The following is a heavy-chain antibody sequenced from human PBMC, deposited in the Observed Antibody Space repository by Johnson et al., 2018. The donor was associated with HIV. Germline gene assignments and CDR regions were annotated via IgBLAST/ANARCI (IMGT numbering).Heavy chain of an antibody. CDR1: GFSIDDYA. Sequence: VQLVESGGGLVQPGGSLRLSCAAFGFSIDDYAMSWVRQVPGKGLEWVSGINWNGGSTNYAASVKGRFTISRDNSKNTLYLQMNSLRAEDTAVYYCARDYGDYAHDAFDIWGQGTMVTVSS. CDR3: ARDYGDYAHDAFDI. V-gene: IGHV3-20*04. CDR2: INWNGGST. D-gene: IGHD4-17*01. J-gene: IGHJ3*02.